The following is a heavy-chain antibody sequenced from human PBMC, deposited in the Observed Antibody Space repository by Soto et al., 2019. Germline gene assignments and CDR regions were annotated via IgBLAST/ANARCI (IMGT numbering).Heavy chain of an antibody. CDR3: ARGYGSPTGCYIGRGDNWFDP. CDR1: GGTFSNYV. J-gene: IGHJ5*02. Sequence: QVQLVQSGAEVKKPGSSVKVSCKASGGTFSNYVFGWVRQAPGQGPEWMGTIIAMFGTTNYAPKFQGRVTITADKITTTVYMEVSSLTSEDTAVYYCARGYGSPTGCYIGRGDNWFDPWGQGTLVTVSS. V-gene: IGHV1-69*06. CDR2: IIAMFGTT. D-gene: IGHD2-2*02.